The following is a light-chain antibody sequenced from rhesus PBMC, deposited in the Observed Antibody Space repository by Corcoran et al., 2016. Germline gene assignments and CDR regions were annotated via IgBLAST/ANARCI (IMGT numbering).Light chain of an antibody. V-gene: IGKV3-42*03. CDR3: QQYSNWPRT. CDR1: QSVSSS. Sequence: EIVLTQSPATLSLSPGERATLSCRASQSVSSSLAWYQQNPGQGPRLLIYGASSSATGIPDRFSVSWSGTDFTLTISSLEPEDFAVYYCQQYSNWPRTFGQGTKVEIK. J-gene: IGKJ1*01. CDR2: GAS.